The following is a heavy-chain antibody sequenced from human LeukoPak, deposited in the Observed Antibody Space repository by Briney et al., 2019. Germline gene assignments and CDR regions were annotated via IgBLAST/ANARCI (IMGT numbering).Heavy chain of an antibody. CDR2: ISGSTTYI. V-gene: IGHV3-21*01. CDR1: GFTFSSDT. J-gene: IGHJ4*02. CDR3: AREVATPNTGGN. D-gene: IGHD4/OR15-4a*01. Sequence: PGGSLRLSCAASGFTFSSDTMNWVRQAPGKGLEWVSSISGSTTYIYYADSVKGRFTISRDNAKNSLYLQMSSLRAEDTAVYYCAREVATPNTGGNWGQGTLVTVSS.